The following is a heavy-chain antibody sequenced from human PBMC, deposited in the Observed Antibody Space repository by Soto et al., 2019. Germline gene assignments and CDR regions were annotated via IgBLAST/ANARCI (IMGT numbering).Heavy chain of an antibody. CDR3: ARDRLGGGAFDI. Sequence: GGSLRLSCAASGFTFSSYSMNWVRQAPGKGLEWVSSSSSSSSYIYYADSVKGRFTISRDNAKNSLYLQMNSLRAEDTAVYYCARDRLGGGAFDIWGQGTMVTVSS. V-gene: IGHV3-21*01. D-gene: IGHD3-16*01. CDR1: GFTFSSYS. J-gene: IGHJ3*02. CDR2: SSSSSSYI.